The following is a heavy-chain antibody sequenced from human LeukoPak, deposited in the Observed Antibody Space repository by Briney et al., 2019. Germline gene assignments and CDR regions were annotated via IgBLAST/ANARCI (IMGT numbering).Heavy chain of an antibody. V-gene: IGHV3-23*01. CDR3: AKGFSVRGRFDP. CDR1: GFTFSSYW. CDR2: ISVSGIT. Sequence: HTGGSLRLSCAASGFTFSSYWMHWVRQPPGMGLERVSGISVSGITVYADSVKGRLTISRDNSKNTLYLQMNNLRAEDTALYYCAKGFSVRGRFDPWGREPRSPSPQ. J-gene: IGHJ5*02. D-gene: IGHD2-15*01.